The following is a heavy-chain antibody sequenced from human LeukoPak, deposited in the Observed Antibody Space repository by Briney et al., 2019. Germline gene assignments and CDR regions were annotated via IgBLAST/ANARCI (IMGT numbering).Heavy chain of an antibody. CDR2: ISSSSSYI. D-gene: IGHD3-10*01. CDR3: ARVREVRGVGGRSMDV. J-gene: IGHJ6*01. CDR1: GFTFSTFA. Sequence: NTGGSLRLSCAASGFTFSTFAMNWVRQAPGKGLEWVSSISSSSSYIYYADSVKGRFTISRDNAKNSLYLQMNSLRAEDTAVYYCARVREVRGVGGRSMDVWGKGTTVTVSS. V-gene: IGHV3-21*01.